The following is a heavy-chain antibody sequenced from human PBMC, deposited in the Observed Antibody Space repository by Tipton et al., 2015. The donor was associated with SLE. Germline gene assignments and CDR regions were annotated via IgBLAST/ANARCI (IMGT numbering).Heavy chain of an antibody. CDR2: ISGSGGST. D-gene: IGHD3-3*01. V-gene: IGHV3-23*01. CDR3: AKLNFWRGYYSDY. Sequence: SLRLSCAASGFTFSSYAMSWVRQAPGKGLEWVSAISGSGGSTYYADSVKGRFTISRDNSKNTLYLQMNSLRAEDTAVYYCAKLNFWRGYYSDYWGQGTLVTVSS. J-gene: IGHJ4*02. CDR1: GFTFSSYA.